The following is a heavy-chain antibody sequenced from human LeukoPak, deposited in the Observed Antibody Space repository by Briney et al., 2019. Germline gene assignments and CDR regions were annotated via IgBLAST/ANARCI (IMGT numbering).Heavy chain of an antibody. J-gene: IGHJ3*02. CDR2: ISSSSSTI. D-gene: IGHD5-24*01. CDR3: ARSPDGKGAFDI. CDR1: GFTFSSYG. Sequence: GGSLRLSCVASGFTFSSYGMNWVRQAPGKGLEWVAYISSSSSTINYADSVKGRFSITRDNARNSLYMHMNSLRAEDTAVYYCARSPDGKGAFDIWGQGTMVTVSS. V-gene: IGHV3-48*01.